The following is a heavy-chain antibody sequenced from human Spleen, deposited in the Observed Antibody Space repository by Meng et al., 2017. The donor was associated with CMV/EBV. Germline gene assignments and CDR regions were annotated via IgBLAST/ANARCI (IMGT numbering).Heavy chain of an antibody. CDR3: ARLDCSSNSCYSFDY. D-gene: IGHD2-2*01. V-gene: IGHV4-59*08. Sequence: SETLSLTCTVSGGSISNYYWSWIRQPPGKGLEWIGYIYYSGSTNYNPSLKSRVTISVDTSKNQFSLNLNSVTAAETALYYCARLDCSSNSCYSFDYWGQGILVTAPQ. J-gene: IGHJ4*02. CDR1: GGSISNYY. CDR2: IYYSGST.